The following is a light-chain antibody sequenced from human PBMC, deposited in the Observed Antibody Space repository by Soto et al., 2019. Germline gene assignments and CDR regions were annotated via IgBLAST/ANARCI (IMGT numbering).Light chain of an antibody. CDR3: QQYDSSFT. J-gene: IGKJ4*01. Sequence: IVLTQSPATLPLSPGERATLSCTASQHVTTTYIAWYQQKFGQAPRLLIYGASTRATGTPDRFTGGGFGTDFTLTISRVEPEDFAVYYCQQYDSSFTFGGGTKVDIK. CDR2: GAS. CDR1: QHVTTTY. V-gene: IGKV3-20*01.